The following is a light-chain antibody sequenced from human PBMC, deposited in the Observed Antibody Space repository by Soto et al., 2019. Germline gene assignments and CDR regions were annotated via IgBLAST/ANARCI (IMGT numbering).Light chain of an antibody. CDR2: GAS. CDR1: QSVSSNY. J-gene: IGKJ5*01. V-gene: IGKV3-20*01. CDR3: QQYGSSPPIT. Sequence: EIALTQSPGTLSMSPGERATLSCRASQSVSSNYIAWYQQKPGQAPRLLIYGASSRATGIPDRFSASGSGTDFTLTISRLEPEDFAVFYCQQYGSSPPITFGQGTRLE.